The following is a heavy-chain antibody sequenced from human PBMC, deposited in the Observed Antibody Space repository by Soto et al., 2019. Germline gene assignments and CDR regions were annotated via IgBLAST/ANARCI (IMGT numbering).Heavy chain of an antibody. CDR3: ARRVAGTGYYYYYMDV. V-gene: IGHV4-59*08. CDR2: IYYSGST. CDR1: GGSISSYY. J-gene: IGHJ6*03. Sequence: SETLSLTCTVSGGSISSYYWSWIRQPPGKGLEWIGYIYYSGSTNYNPSLKSRVTISVDTSKNQFSLKLSSVTAADTAVYYCARRVAGTGYYYYYMDVWGKGTTVTVSS. D-gene: IGHD6-19*01.